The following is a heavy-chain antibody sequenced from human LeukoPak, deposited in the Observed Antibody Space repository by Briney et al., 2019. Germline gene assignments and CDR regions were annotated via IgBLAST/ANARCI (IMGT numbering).Heavy chain of an antibody. CDR1: GGSISSSNW. CDR2: IYHSGST. J-gene: IGHJ4*02. V-gene: IGHV4-4*02. CDR3: ARAPQFHNFDY. Sequence: SGTLSLTCAVSGGSISSSNWWSWVRQPPGKGLEWIGEIYHSGSTYYNPSLKSRVTISVDTSKNQFSLKLSSVTAADTAVYYCARAPQFHNFDYWGQGTLVTVSP.